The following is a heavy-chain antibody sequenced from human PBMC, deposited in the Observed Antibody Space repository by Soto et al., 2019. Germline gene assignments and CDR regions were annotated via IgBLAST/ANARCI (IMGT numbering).Heavy chain of an antibody. CDR1: GFTFSSHA. D-gene: IGHD2-15*01. CDR2: ISYDGSSQ. CDR3: AKDRGRYCSGNTCYLFDY. Sequence: QVQLVESGGGVVQPGRSLRLSCAASGFTFSSHAMHWVRQAPGKGLEWVAIISYDGSSQYYADSVKGRFTISRDNSKNPLYLQMNSLRAEDTALYYCAKDRGRYCSGNTCYLFDYWGQGTLVTVSS. V-gene: IGHV3-30*04. J-gene: IGHJ4*02.